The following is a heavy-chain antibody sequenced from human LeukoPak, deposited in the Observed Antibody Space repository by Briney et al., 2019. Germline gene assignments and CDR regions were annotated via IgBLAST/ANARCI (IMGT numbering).Heavy chain of an antibody. D-gene: IGHD6-19*01. CDR2: IKPDGSEK. Sequence: GGSLRLSCVASGFTFSTYWMSWVRQAPGKGLEWVAYIKPDGSEKSYVDSVKGRFTISRDNAKNSLYLQMNSLRAEDTAVYYCARATKSGWTNWFDPWGQGTLVTVSS. CDR1: GFTFSTYW. CDR3: ARATKSGWTNWFDP. V-gene: IGHV3-7*03. J-gene: IGHJ5*01.